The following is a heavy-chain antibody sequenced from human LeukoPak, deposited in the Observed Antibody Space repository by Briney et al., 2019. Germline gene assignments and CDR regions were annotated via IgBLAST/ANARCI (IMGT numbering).Heavy chain of an antibody. CDR2: INQDASVR. V-gene: IGHV3-7*01. J-gene: IGHJ4*02. D-gene: IGHD6-13*01. Sequence: PGGSLRHSCAASGFSFSTYWMSWVRQTPEKGLEFVANINQDASVRNYMDSLKGRCTISRDNAKKSVYLEINSLRADDTAVYYCARDPGSSSFDLWGQGALVTVSS. CDR3: ARDPGSSSFDL. CDR1: GFSFSTYW.